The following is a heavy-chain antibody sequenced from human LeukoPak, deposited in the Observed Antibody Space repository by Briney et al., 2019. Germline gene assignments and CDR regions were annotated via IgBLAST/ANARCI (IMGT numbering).Heavy chain of an antibody. V-gene: IGHV1-69*13. J-gene: IGHJ2*01. CDR1: GYTFTGYY. D-gene: IGHD6-13*01. CDR2: IIPIFGTA. CDR3: ASYHGSSSWSLNWYFDL. Sequence: ASVKVSCKASGYTFTGYYMHWVRQAPGQGLEWMGGIIPIFGTANYAQKFQGRVTITADESTSTAYMELSSLRSEDTAVYYCASYHGSSSWSLNWYFDLWGRGTLVTVSS.